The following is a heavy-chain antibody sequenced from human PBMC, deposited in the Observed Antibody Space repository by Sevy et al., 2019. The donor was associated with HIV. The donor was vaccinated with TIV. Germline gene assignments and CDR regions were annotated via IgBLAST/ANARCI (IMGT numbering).Heavy chain of an antibody. CDR3: AKDYGAFDY. CDR2: ISYNGSNK. Sequence: GGSLRLSCAASGFTFSSYGMHWVRQAPGKGLEWVAVISYNGSNKYYADSVKGRFTISRDNSKNTLYLQMNSLRAEDTAVYYCAKDYGAFDYWGQGTLVTVSS. V-gene: IGHV3-30*18. CDR1: GFTFSSYG. D-gene: IGHD1-26*01. J-gene: IGHJ4*02.